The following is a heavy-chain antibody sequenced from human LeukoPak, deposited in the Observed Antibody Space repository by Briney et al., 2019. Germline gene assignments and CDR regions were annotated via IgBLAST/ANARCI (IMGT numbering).Heavy chain of an antibody. Sequence: GGSLRLSCAASGFTFANVWMSWVRLAPGKGLEWVGRIRTQSEGGTTDYAAPVKGRFTISRDDSENTLYLQMDSLRAEDTAIYYCARDWKTNSFDYWGQGTLVTVSS. CDR3: ARDWKTNSFDY. CDR1: GFTFANVW. CDR2: IRTQSEGGTT. D-gene: IGHD1-1*01. V-gene: IGHV3-15*01. J-gene: IGHJ4*02.